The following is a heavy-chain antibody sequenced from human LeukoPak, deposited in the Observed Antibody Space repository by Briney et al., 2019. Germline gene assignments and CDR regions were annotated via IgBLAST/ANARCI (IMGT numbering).Heavy chain of an antibody. D-gene: IGHD3-22*01. CDR3: TTDPAGVLQTDYYDSSGYYPFDY. CDR1: GFTFSNAW. V-gene: IGHV3-15*01. CDR2: IKSKTDGGTT. J-gene: IGHJ4*02. Sequence: GGSLRLSCAASGFTFSNAWMSWVRQAPGKGLEWVGRIKSKTDGGTTDYAAPVKGRFTISRDDSKNTLYLQMNSLKTEDTAVYYCTTDPAGVLQTDYYDSSGYYPFDYWGQGTLVTVSS.